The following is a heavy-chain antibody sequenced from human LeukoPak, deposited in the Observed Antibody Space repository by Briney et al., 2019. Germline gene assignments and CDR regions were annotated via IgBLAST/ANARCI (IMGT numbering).Heavy chain of an antibody. CDR3: AKDNRRGVTGSLAPDY. CDR1: GFTFSSYG. V-gene: IGHV3-30*02. J-gene: IGHJ4*02. CDR2: IRYDGSNK. Sequence: QPGGSLRLSCAASGFTFSSYGMHWVRQAPGKGLEWVAFIRYDGSNKYYADSVKGRFTISRDNSKNTLYLQMNRLRAEDTAVYYCAKDNRRGVTGSLAPDYWGAGTLVTVSS. D-gene: IGHD3-9*01.